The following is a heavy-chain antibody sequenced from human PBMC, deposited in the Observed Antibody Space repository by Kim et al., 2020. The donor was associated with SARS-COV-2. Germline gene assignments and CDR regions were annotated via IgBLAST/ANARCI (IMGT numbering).Heavy chain of an antibody. CDR2: ISGSGGST. J-gene: IGHJ5*02. Sequence: GGSLRLSCAASGFTFSSYAMSWVRQAPGKGLEWVSAISGSGGSTYYADSVKGRFTISRDNSKNTLYLQMNSLRAEDTAVYYCAKDWILGSSSRYNWFDPWGQGTLVTVSS. CDR3: AKDWILGSSSRYNWFDP. CDR1: GFTFSSYA. D-gene: IGHD6-6*01. V-gene: IGHV3-23*01.